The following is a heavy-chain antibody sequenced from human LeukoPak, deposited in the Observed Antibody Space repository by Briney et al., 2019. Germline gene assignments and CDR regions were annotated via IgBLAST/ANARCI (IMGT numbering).Heavy chain of an antibody. CDR1: GFTFSSYE. V-gene: IGHV3-48*03. D-gene: IGHD1-26*01. Sequence: GGSLRLSCAASGFTFSSYEMNWVRQAPGKGLEWVSYISSSGSSIYYADSVKGRFTISRDNAKNSLYLQTNSLRAEDTAVYYCARDGSYYAFDIWGQGTMVTVSS. CDR3: ARDGSYYAFDI. J-gene: IGHJ3*02. CDR2: ISSSGSSI.